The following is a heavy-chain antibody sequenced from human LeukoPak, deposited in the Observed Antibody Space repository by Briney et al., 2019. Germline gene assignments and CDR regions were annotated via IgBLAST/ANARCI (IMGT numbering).Heavy chain of an antibody. D-gene: IGHD3-3*01. J-gene: IGHJ4*02. Sequence: SETLSLTCTVSGYSISSGYYWGWIRQPPGKGLEWIGEIIDTGSTKYNSSLKSRVTISVDTSKNEFSLNLTSVTAADTAIYYCARGLASGYPPIPFDYWGQGTLVTVSS. V-gene: IGHV4-38-2*02. CDR2: IIDTGST. CDR3: ARGLASGYPPIPFDY. CDR1: GYSISSGYY.